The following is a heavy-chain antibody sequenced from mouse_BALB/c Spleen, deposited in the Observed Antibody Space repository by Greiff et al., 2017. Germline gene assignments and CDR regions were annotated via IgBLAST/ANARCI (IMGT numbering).Heavy chain of an antibody. D-gene: IGHD2-14*01. CDR2: ILPGSGST. Sequence: VQLQQSGAELMKPGASVKISCKATGYTFSSYWIEWVKQRPGHGLEWIGEILPGSGSTNYNEKFKGKATFTADTSSNTAYMQLSSLTSEDSAVYYCARRIYRYDDALYYYAMDYGGQGTSVTVSS. J-gene: IGHJ4*01. V-gene: IGHV1-9*01. CDR3: ARRIYRYDDALYYYAMDY. CDR1: GYTFSSYW.